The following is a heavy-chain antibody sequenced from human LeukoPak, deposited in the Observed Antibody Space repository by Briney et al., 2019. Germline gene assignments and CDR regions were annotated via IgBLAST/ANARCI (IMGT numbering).Heavy chain of an antibody. Sequence: ASVKVSCKASGYTFTSYYMHWVRQAPGQGLEWMGIINPSGGSTSYAQKFQGRVTVTRDTSTSTVYMELRSLRSEDTAVYYCARGSPIIMVRGGRGQGMDVWGQGTTVTVSS. CDR2: INPSGGST. CDR1: GYTFTSYY. D-gene: IGHD3-10*01. J-gene: IGHJ6*02. V-gene: IGHV1-46*01. CDR3: ARGSPIIMVRGGRGQGMDV.